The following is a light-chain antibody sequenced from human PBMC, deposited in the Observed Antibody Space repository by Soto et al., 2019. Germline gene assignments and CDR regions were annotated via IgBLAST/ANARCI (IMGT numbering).Light chain of an antibody. CDR2: AAS. CDR3: QQNYNTLIT. Sequence: DIQLTQSPSSLSASVGGRVTITCRASQNIYRYLNWYQQKPGKAPKLLIYAASSLQTGVPSRFSGSGSGTDFTLTISSLQPEDFTTYYCQQNYNTLITFGQGTRLEIK. V-gene: IGKV1-39*01. J-gene: IGKJ5*01. CDR1: QNIYRY.